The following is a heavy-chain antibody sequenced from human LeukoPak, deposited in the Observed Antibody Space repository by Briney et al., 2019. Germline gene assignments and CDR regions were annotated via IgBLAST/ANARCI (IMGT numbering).Heavy chain of an antibody. CDR1: VGSISSYY. V-gene: IGHV4-4*07. Sequence: SETLSLTSTVSVGSISSYYWSWIRQPARKGLEWIGRIYTSGSTNYNPSLKTRVTMSVDTSKNQFSLKLSSVTAADTAVYYCARGAKVDSSGYYNNYWGQGTLVTVSS. CDR3: ARGAKVDSSGYYNNY. D-gene: IGHD3-22*01. CDR2: IYTSGST. J-gene: IGHJ4*02.